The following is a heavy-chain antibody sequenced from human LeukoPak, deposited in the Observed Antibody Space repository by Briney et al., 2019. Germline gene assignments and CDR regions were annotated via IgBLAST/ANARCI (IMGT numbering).Heavy chain of an antibody. D-gene: IGHD2-15*01. J-gene: IGHJ4*02. V-gene: IGHV1-69*01. CDR1: GGTFSSYA. Sequence: SVKVSCKASGGTFSSYAISWVRQAPGQGLEWMGGIIPIFGTANYAQKFQGRVTITADESTSTAYMELSSLRSEDTAVYYCARVERAERKLVAGLGYWGQGTLVAVSS. CDR2: IIPIFGTA. CDR3: ARVERAERKLVAGLGY.